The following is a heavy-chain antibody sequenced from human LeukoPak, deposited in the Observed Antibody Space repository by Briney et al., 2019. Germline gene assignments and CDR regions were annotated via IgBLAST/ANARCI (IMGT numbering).Heavy chain of an antibody. V-gene: IGHV1-58*02. J-gene: IGHJ3*02. CDR2: IVVGSGNT. D-gene: IGHD1/OR15-1a*01. CDR3: AAESPAGGTADAFDI. Sequence: SVKVSCKASGFTFSSSAMQWVRQTRGQRLEWIGWIVVGSGNTNYAQKFQERVTITRDMSTSTAYMELSSLRSEDTAVYYCAAESPAGGTADAFDIWGQGTMVTVSS. CDR1: GFTFSSSA.